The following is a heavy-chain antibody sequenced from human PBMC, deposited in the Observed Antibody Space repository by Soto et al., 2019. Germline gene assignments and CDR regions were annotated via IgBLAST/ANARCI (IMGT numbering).Heavy chain of an antibody. D-gene: IGHD6-13*01. CDR1: GFTFSNSW. Sequence: LRLFCAASGFTFSNSWMNWARQATGKGLEWVGRIKSKTDGGTTDYAAPVKGRFTISRDDSKNTLYLQMNSLKTEDTAVYYCTTVGYSSSWYEVDYWGQGTLVTVSS. V-gene: IGHV3-15*07. CDR2: IKSKTDGGTT. J-gene: IGHJ4*02. CDR3: TTVGYSSSWYEVDY.